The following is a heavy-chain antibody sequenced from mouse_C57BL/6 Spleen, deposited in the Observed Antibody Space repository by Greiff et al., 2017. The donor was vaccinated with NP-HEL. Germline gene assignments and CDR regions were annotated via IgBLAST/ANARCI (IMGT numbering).Heavy chain of an antibody. CDR2: IDPSDSET. J-gene: IGHJ2*01. Sequence: QVQLKQPGAELVRPGSSVKLSCKASGYTFTSYWMHWVKQRPIQGLEWIGNIDPSDSETHYNQKFKDKATLTVDKSSSTAYMQLSSLTSEDSAVYYCAREGGFNYFDYWGQGTTLTVSS. CDR3: AREGGFNYFDY. V-gene: IGHV1-52*01. CDR1: GYTFTSYW.